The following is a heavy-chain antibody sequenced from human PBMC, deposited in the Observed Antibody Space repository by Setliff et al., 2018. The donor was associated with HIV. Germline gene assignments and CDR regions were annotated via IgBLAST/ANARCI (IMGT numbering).Heavy chain of an antibody. J-gene: IGHJ4*02. V-gene: IGHV1-2*04. CDR1: GGTFSSYA. Sequence: GASVKVSCKASGGTFSSYAISWVRQAPGQGLEWMGWINPKSDGTNYAQKFQGWITMTRDTSISTAYMELSRLRSDDTAVYYCARDSPLDYGDYYFDYWGRGTLVTVSS. D-gene: IGHD4-17*01. CDR3: ARDSPLDYGDYYFDY. CDR2: INPKSDGT.